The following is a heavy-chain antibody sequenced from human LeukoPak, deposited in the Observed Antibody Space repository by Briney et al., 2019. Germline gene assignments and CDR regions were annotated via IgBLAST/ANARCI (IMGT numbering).Heavy chain of an antibody. J-gene: IGHJ4*02. V-gene: IGHV3-23*01. CDR2: ISGSGGST. Sequence: PGGSLRLSRAASGFTFSSYAMSWVRQAPGKGLEWVSAISGSGGSTYYADSVKGRFTISRDNSKNTLYLQMNSLRAEDTAVYYCAKGGYDYVWGSYRYPSDYWGQGTLVTVSS. D-gene: IGHD3-16*02. CDR3: AKGGYDYVWGSYRYPSDY. CDR1: GFTFSSYA.